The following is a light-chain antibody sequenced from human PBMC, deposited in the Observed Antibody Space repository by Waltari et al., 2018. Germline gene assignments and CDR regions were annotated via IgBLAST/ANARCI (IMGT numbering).Light chain of an antibody. CDR1: QSVSSNY. J-gene: IGKJ1*01. Sequence: EIVLTQSPGTVSLSPGASATLSCRASQSVSSNYLAWYQQNPGQAPRLLIAGASSRATGIPDRFSGGGSGTDFTLTISRLEPEDFAVYYCQQYHSSPQTFGQGTKVEIK. CDR3: QQYHSSPQT. V-gene: IGKV3-20*01. CDR2: GAS.